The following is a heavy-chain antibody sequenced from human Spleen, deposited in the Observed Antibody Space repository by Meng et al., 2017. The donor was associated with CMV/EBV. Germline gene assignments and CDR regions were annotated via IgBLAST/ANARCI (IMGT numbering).Heavy chain of an antibody. Sequence: GSLRLSCTVSGYSVSSGYYWSWIRQPPGKGLEWIGEINHSGSTNYNPSLKSRVTISVDTSKNQFSLKLSSVTAADTAVYYCARVDELLTAHLFDYWGQGTLVTVSS. CDR3: ARVDELLTAHLFDY. CDR1: GYSVSSGYY. CDR2: INHSGST. J-gene: IGHJ4*02. D-gene: IGHD2-15*01. V-gene: IGHV4-34*01.